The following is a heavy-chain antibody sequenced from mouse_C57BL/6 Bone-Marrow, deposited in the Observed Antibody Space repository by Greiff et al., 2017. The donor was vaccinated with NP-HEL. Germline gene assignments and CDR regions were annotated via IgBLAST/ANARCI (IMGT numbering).Heavy chain of an antibody. V-gene: IGHV1-22*01. Sequence: VQLQQSGPELVKPGASVKMSCKASGYTFTDYNMHWVKQSHGKSLEWIGYIKPNNGGTSYNQKFKGKATLTVNKSSSTAYMELRSLTSEDSAVYYCARWDYGSEGFAYWGQGTLVTVSA. CDR3: ARWDYGSEGFAY. CDR1: GYTFTDYN. CDR2: IKPNNGGT. D-gene: IGHD1-1*01. J-gene: IGHJ3*01.